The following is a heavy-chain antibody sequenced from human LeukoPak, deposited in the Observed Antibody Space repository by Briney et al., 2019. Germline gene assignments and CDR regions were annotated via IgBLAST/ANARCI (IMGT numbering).Heavy chain of an antibody. D-gene: IGHD3-10*01. CDR1: GYTFTSYD. CDR3: ARDRAGVLWFGELSGDY. J-gene: IGHJ4*02. V-gene: IGHV1-8*01. Sequence: ASVKVSCKASGYTFTSYDINWVRQATGQGLEWMGWMNPNSGNTGYAQKFQGRVTMTRNTSISTAYMELSSLRSEDTAVYYCARDRAGVLWFGELSGDYWGQGTLVTVSS. CDR2: MNPNSGNT.